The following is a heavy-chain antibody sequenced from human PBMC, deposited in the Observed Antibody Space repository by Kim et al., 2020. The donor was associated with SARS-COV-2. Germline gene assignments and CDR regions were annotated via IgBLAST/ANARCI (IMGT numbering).Heavy chain of an antibody. V-gene: IGHV1-69*13. CDR1: GGTFSSYA. Sequence: SVKVSCKASGGTFSSYAISWVRQAPGQGLEWMGGIIPIFGTANYAQKFQGRVTITADESTSIAYMELSSLRSEDTAVYYCARDLRGGGNFDYWGQGTLVTVSS. D-gene: IGHD2-21*01. CDR3: ARDLRGGGNFDY. CDR2: IIPIFGTA. J-gene: IGHJ4*02.